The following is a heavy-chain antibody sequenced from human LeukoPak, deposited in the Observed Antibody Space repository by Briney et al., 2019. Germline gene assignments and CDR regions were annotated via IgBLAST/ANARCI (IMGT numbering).Heavy chain of an antibody. V-gene: IGHV3-33*01. CDR2: IWYDGSNK. CDR3: ARDGDITPTDV. J-gene: IGHJ6*02. CDR1: GXTFSSFG. Sequence: AGGSLRLSCAASGXTFSSFGMHWVRQAPGKGLEWVVVIWYDGSNKYYADSVKGRFTISRDNSKNTLYLQMNSLRAEDTAVYYCARDGDITPTDVWGQGTTVTVSS. D-gene: IGHD2-15*01.